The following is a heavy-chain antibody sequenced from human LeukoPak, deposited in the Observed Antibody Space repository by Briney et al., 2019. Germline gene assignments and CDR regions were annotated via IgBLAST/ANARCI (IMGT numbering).Heavy chain of an antibody. Sequence: SETLSLTCAVSGYSISSAYYGGWIRQPPGKGLEWIGTIYHSGNTYYNPSPKSRVTISVDTSKNQFSLTVSSVTAADTAVYYCARQHPPPRISLVRGVEYWGQGTLVTVSS. CDR2: IYHSGNT. D-gene: IGHD3-10*01. J-gene: IGHJ4*02. V-gene: IGHV4-38-2*01. CDR3: ARQHPPPRISLVRGVEY. CDR1: GYSISSAYY.